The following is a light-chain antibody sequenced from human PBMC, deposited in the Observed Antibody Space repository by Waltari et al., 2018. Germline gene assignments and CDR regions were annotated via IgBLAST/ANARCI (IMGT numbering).Light chain of an antibody. CDR2: GAS. CDR1: QSVSSN. CDR3: QQYYSTPNT. J-gene: IGKJ2*01. V-gene: IGKV3-15*01. Sequence: EIVITQSPATLSVSPGERATLSCRASQSVSSNLAWYQQKPGQAPRPLIYGASTRATGIPARFSGSGSGTEFTLTISSLQAEDVAVYYCQQYYSTPNTFGQGTKVEIK.